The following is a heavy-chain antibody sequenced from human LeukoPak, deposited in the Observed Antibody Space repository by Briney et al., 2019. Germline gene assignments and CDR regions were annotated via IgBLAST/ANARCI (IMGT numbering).Heavy chain of an antibody. D-gene: IGHD3-10*01. Sequence: SETLSLTCTVSGDSITSSNYYWGWIRQPPGKGLEWIGKIYYTGSTYYNPSLKSRLTISIDTSNNQFSLSLSSVTAADTAVYYCARWFYYGSGRRQFDYWGQGTLVTVSS. CDR2: IYYTGST. J-gene: IGHJ4*02. V-gene: IGHV4-39*07. CDR3: ARWFYYGSGRRQFDY. CDR1: GDSITSSNYY.